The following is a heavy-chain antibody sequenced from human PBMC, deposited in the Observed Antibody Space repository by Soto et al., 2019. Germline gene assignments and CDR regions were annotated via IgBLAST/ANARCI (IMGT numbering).Heavy chain of an antibody. CDR2: ISGSGGST. CDR1: GFTFSSYA. J-gene: IGHJ4*02. V-gene: IGHV3-23*01. D-gene: IGHD6-19*01. CDR3: ANRIAVAGTTQIDY. Sequence: GGSLRLSCAASGFTFSSYAMSWVRQAPGKGLEWVSAISGSGGSTYYADSVKGRFTISRDNSKNTLYLQMNSLRAEDTAVYYCANRIAVAGTTQIDYWGQGTLVTVSS.